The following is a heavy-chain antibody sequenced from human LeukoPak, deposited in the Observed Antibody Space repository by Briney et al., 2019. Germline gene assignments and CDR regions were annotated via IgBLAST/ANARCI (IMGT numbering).Heavy chain of an antibody. V-gene: IGHV3-23*01. CDR1: GITFSNYA. J-gene: IGHJ4*02. CDR2: IGYRGGST. CDR3: AKDLGAAAESY. Sequence: GGSLRLSCAASGITFSNYAMSWVRQAPGKGLEWVSIIGYRGGSTYYADSVKGRFTISRDNSKNTLYLQMNSLRAEDTAVYYCAKDLGAAAESYWGQGTLVTVSS. D-gene: IGHD6-13*01.